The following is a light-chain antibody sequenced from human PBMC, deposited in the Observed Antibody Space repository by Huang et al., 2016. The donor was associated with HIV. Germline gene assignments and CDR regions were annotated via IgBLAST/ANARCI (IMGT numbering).Light chain of an antibody. CDR3: QQTYTGVM. Sequence: DIQMTQSPSSLSASVGDRVTITCRASQSINTYLNWFQQKPGKAPKVLISAASTLQSGVPSRFSGGGSGTHFTLTITSLQPEDFATYYCQQTYTGVMFGQGTKVEIK. J-gene: IGKJ1*01. V-gene: IGKV1-39*01. CDR2: AAS. CDR1: QSINTY.